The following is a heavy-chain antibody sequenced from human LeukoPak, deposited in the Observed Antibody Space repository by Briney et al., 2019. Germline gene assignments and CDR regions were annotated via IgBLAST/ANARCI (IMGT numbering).Heavy chain of an antibody. V-gene: IGHV1-69*04. CDR3: ARYSRGWYGLGAFDI. D-gene: IGHD6-19*01. CDR2: IIPILGIA. J-gene: IGHJ3*02. CDR1: GSTFSSYA. Sequence: SVKVSCKASGSTFSSYAISWVRQAPGQGLEWMGRIIPILGIANYAQKFQGRVTITADKSTSTAYMELSSLRSEDTAVYYCARYSRGWYGLGAFDIWGQGTMVTVSS.